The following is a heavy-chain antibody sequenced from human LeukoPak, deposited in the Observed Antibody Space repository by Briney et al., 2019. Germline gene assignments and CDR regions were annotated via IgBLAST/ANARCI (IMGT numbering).Heavy chain of an antibody. D-gene: IGHD2-15*01. J-gene: IGHJ4*02. V-gene: IGHV3-23*01. Sequence: PGGSLRLSCAASGFTFSSYALSWVRQAPGKGLEWVSGISENGGTTFYADSVKGRFTMSRDNAKNTLFLQMNSLRAEDTAVYYCVKDYSNWGQGTLVTVSS. CDR3: VKDYSN. CDR1: GFTFSSYA. CDR2: ISENGGTT.